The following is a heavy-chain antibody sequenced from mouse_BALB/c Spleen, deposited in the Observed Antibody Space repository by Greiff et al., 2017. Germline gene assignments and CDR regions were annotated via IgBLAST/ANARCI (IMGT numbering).Heavy chain of an antibody. V-gene: IGHV1-54*01. Sequence: QVQLKESGAELVRPGTSVKVSCKASGYAFTNYLIEWVKQRPGQGLEWIGVINPGSGGTNYNEKFKGKATLTADKSSSTAYMQLSSLTSDDSAVYFCARGLRGNWYFDVWGAGTTVTVSS. CDR2: INPGSGGT. CDR1: GYAFTNYL. D-gene: IGHD2-4*01. CDR3: ARGLRGNWYFDV. J-gene: IGHJ1*01.